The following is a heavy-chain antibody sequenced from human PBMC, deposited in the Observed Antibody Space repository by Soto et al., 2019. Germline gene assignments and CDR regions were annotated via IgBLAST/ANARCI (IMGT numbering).Heavy chain of an antibody. CDR2: INPDGSST. CDR3: TRDPPGTGIDY. J-gene: IGHJ4*02. D-gene: IGHD1-1*01. CDR1: GFTFSSYW. V-gene: IGHV3-74*01. Sequence: GGSLRLSCAVSGFTFSSYWMHWVRQAPGKGLVWVSRINPDGSSTSYTDSVKGRFTISRDNAKNTLYLQMISLRAEDTAVYYCTRDPPGTGIDYWGQGTLVTVSS.